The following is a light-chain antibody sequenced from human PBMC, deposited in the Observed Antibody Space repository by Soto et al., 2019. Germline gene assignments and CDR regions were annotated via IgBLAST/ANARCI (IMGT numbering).Light chain of an antibody. V-gene: IGKV3-20*01. CDR2: GAS. CDR3: QQYGGSPGFT. Sequence: EIVLTQSPGTLSLSPGERATLSCRTSQTVCSTCLAWYQQKPGQAPRLLISGASNRATGIPARFSGSGSGTDFTLTITRLEPDDFAVYYCQQYGGSPGFTFGPGTKVDIK. J-gene: IGKJ3*01. CDR1: QTVCSTC.